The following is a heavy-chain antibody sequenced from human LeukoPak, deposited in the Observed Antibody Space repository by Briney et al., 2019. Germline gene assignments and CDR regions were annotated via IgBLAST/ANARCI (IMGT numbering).Heavy chain of an antibody. CDR1: GGSISSSDYY. Sequence: SETLSLTCTVSGGSISSSDYYWGWIRQSPGKGLEWIGNIYYSGSTYYNPSLKSRVTISIDTYKDQFSLKLSSVTAADTAFYYCARLGSSWTEYHWFDPWGQGTLVTVSS. D-gene: IGHD6-13*01. V-gene: IGHV4-39*01. J-gene: IGHJ5*02. CDR2: IYYSGST. CDR3: ARLGSSWTEYHWFDP.